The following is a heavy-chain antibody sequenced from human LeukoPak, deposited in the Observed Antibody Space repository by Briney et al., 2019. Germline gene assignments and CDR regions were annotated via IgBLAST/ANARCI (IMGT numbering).Heavy chain of an antibody. CDR3: ARPKNYGDYAGAFDI. Sequence: PSETLSLTCAVYGGSFSGYYWSWIRQPPGKGLEWIGEINHSGSTNYNPSLKSRVTISVDTSKNQFSLKLSSVTAADTAVYYCARPKNYGDYAGAFDIWGQGTMVTVSS. J-gene: IGHJ3*02. CDR1: GGSFSGYY. CDR2: INHSGST. D-gene: IGHD4-17*01. V-gene: IGHV4-34*01.